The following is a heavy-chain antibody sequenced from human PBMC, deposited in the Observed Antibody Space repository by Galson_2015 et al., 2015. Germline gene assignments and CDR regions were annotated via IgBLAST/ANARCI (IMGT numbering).Heavy chain of an antibody. CDR3: ARVRRADYSHNYSYGLDV. Sequence: SLRLSCAASGFTFSSYAIHWVRQAPGKGLEWVAVISSDGSNKYYADSVKGRFSISRDNSKNTLYLQMNSLGTEDTAVYYCARVRRADYSHNYSYGLDVWGQGTTVTVSS. V-gene: IGHV3-30-3*01. J-gene: IGHJ6*02. D-gene: IGHD4-11*01. CDR2: ISSDGSNK. CDR1: GFTFSSYA.